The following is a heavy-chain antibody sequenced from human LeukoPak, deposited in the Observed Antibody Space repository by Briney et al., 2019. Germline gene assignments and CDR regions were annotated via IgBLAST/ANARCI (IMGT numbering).Heavy chain of an antibody. J-gene: IGHJ4*02. CDR2: MYSSGST. Sequence: PSETLSLTCAVSGGSISGYSWSWIRQPAGKGLEWIGRMYSSGSTKYNPSLKSRDTMSVDTSKNQVSLKLTSVTAADTAIYYCARWSSGNYYYVDYWGQGSLVTVSS. V-gene: IGHV4-4*07. CDR3: ARWSSGNYYYVDY. D-gene: IGHD3-22*01. CDR1: GGSISGYS.